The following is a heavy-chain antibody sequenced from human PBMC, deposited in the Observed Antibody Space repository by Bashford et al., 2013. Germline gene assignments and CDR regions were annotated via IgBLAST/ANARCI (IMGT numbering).Heavy chain of an antibody. CDR3: VKVKEGYTSSWYDY. CDR1: GFTFSTSG. J-gene: IGHJ4*02. CDR2: ISYDGSNE. Sequence: GSLRLSCAASGFTFSTSGMHWVRQAPGKGLEWVASISYDGSNEYYADSVKGRFTISRDNSKNTLYLQMNSLRTEDTAVYYCVKVKEGYTSSWYDYRGQGTLVTVSS. V-gene: IGHV3-30*18. D-gene: IGHD6-13*01.